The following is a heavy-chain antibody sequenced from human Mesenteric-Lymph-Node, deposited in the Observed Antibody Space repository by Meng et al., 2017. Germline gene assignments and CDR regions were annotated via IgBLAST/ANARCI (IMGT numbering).Heavy chain of an antibody. Sequence: SETLSLTCTVSGGSFSRTIYYLGWVRQPPGKGPEWIGSFFSNGRTYYSPSLKSRVTISVDTSKNLFSLNLMSVTAADTAVYYCAKDHGSSNWFYYWGQGWLVTVSS. CDR3: AKDHGSSNWFYY. CDR2: FFSNGRT. D-gene: IGHD3-10*01. CDR1: GGSFSRTIYY. V-gene: IGHV4-39*07. J-gene: IGHJ4*02.